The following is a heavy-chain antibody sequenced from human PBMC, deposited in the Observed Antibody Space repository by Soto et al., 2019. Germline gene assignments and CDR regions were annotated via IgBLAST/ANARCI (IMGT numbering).Heavy chain of an antibody. CDR1: GGSISTGGYY. Sequence: QVQLQESGPGLVKPSQTLSLTCTVSGGSISTGGYYWTWIRQHPGKGLEWIVYIYYSGRTYYNPSLKGRLTISVGPSKNQFSLKLSTLTAAYTAVYYCAIRRSVTLFDNWGQGTLVPVSS. CDR2: IYYSGRT. J-gene: IGHJ4*02. D-gene: IGHD4-17*01. CDR3: AIRRSVTLFDN. V-gene: IGHV4-31*03.